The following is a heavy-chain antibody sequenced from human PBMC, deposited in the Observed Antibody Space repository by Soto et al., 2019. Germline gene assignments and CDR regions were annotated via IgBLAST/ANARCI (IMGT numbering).Heavy chain of an antibody. CDR2: ISAYNGNT. D-gene: IGHD3-10*01. J-gene: IGHJ3*02. CDR3: ARDLLPYYYGSGSYYKGLYDAFDI. V-gene: IGHV1-18*01. Sequence: GASVKVSCKASGYTFTSYGISWVRQAPGQGLEWMGWISAYNGNTNYAQKLQGRVTMTTDTSTSTAYMELRSLRSDDTAVYYCARDLLPYYYGSGSYYKGLYDAFDIWGQGTMVTVSS. CDR1: GYTFTSYG.